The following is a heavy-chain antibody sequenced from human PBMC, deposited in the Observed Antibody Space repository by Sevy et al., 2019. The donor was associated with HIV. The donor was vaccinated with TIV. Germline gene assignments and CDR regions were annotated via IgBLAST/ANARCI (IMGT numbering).Heavy chain of an antibody. CDR3: ARAYCSGGSCYSLAY. D-gene: IGHD2-15*01. CDR1: GYTFTNYR. Sequence: ASGKVSCKASGYTFTNYRIYWVRQAPGQGLEWMGWISPFNGDTNYVQKLQGRVTMITDTSTSTAYMELRSLRSDDTAVYYCARAYCSGGSCYSLAYWGQGTLVTVSS. CDR2: ISPFNGDT. J-gene: IGHJ4*02. V-gene: IGHV1-18*01.